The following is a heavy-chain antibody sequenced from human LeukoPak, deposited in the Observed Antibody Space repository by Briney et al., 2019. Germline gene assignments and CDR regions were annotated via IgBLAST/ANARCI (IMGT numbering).Heavy chain of an antibody. CDR3: ARHEAYYDFWSGYYKSGAFDI. D-gene: IGHD3-3*01. Sequence: PSETLSHTCTVSGGSISSYYWSWIRQPPGKGLEWIGYIYTSGSTNYNPSLKSRVTISVDTSKNQFSLKLSSVTAADTAVYYCARHEAYYDFWSGYYKSGAFDIWGQGTMVTVSS. J-gene: IGHJ3*02. V-gene: IGHV4-4*09. CDR2: IYTSGST. CDR1: GGSISSYY.